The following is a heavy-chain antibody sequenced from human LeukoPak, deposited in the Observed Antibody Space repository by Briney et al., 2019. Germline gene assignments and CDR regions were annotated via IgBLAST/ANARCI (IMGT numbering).Heavy chain of an antibody. CDR1: GGTFSSYA. Sequence: SVKVSCKASGGTFSSYAISGVRQAPGQGLEGMGRIIPICGTANYAQKFQGRVTITTEESTSTAYMELSSLRSEDTAVYYCASAGVGATTSDAFDIWGQGTMVTVSS. D-gene: IGHD1-26*01. V-gene: IGHV1-69*05. CDR3: ASAGVGATTSDAFDI. CDR2: IIPICGTA. J-gene: IGHJ3*02.